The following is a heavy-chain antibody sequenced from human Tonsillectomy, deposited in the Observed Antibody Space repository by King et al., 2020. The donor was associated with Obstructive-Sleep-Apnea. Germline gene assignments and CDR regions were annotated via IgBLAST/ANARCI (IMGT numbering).Heavy chain of an antibody. CDR2: ISRSSSYI. D-gene: IGHD4-17*01. CDR3: ARAPDFGDYLGWFGP. CDR1: GFTFSSYS. J-gene: IGHJ5*02. V-gene: IGHV3-21*01. Sequence: QLVQSGGGLVKPGGSLRLSCAASGFTFSSYSMNWVRQAPGKGLEWVSSISRSSSYIYDADSVKGRFTISRDNAKNSLYLQMNSLRAEETAVYYCARAPDFGDYLGWFGPWGQGTLVTVSS.